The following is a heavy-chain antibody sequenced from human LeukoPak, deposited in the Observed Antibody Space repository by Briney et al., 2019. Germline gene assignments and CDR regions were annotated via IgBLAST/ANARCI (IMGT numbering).Heavy chain of an antibody. CDR1: GFTFSSYW. J-gene: IGHJ5*02. V-gene: IGHV3-7*01. CDR2: IKQDGSEK. Sequence: GGSLRLSCAASGFTFSSYWMSWVRQAPGKGLEWVANIKQDGSEKYYVDSVKGRFTISRDNAKNSLYLRMNSLRAEDTAVYYCASWITIFGPHNWFDPWGQGTLVTVSS. D-gene: IGHD3-3*01. CDR3: ASWITIFGPHNWFDP.